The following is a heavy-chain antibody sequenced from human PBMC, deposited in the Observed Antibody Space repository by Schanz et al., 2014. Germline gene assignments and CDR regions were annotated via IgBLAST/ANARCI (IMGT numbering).Heavy chain of an antibody. J-gene: IGHJ6*02. D-gene: IGHD6-19*01. V-gene: IGHV3-11*06. CDR3: ARSHSSGWYPYYYGMDV. CDR1: GFTFSDYY. CDR2: ISSSSSYT. Sequence: QVQLVESGGGLVKPGGSLRLSCVASGFTFSDYYMSWIRQAPGKGLEWVSYISSSSSYTNYADSVKGRFTISRDNAKNSLDLKMNSLRAEDTAVYYWARSHSSGWYPYYYGMDVWGQGTTVTVSS.